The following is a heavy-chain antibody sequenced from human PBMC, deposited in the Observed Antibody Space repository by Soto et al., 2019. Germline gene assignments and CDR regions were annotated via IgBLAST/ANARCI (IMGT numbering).Heavy chain of an antibody. D-gene: IGHD6-6*01. CDR3: ARTQRSSSSDYYYYGMDV. V-gene: IGHV4-34*01. CDR1: GGSFSGYY. Sequence: SETLSLTCAVYGGSFSGYYWSWIRQPPGKGLEWIGEINHSGSTNYNPSLKSRVTISVDTSKNQFSLKLSSVTAADTAVYYCARTQRSSSSDYYYYGMDVWGQGTTVTVSS. CDR2: INHSGST. J-gene: IGHJ6*02.